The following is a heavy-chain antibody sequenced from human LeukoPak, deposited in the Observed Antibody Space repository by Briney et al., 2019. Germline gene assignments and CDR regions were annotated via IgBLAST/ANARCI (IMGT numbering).Heavy chain of an antibody. CDR2: IYYSGTA. J-gene: IGHJ3*02. D-gene: IGHD1-1*01. CDR1: GGSISSSSYY. Sequence: TSETLSLTCTVSGGSISSSSYYWGWIRQPPGKGLEWIGSIYYSGTAYYNPSLKSRVTISVDKSKNQFSVKLSSVTAADTAVYYCARDGANWNSRDDAFDIWGQGTMVTVSS. V-gene: IGHV4-39*07. CDR3: ARDGANWNSRDDAFDI.